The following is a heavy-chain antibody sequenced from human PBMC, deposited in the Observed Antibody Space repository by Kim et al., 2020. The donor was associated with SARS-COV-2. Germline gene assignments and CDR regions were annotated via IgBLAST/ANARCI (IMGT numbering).Heavy chain of an antibody. J-gene: IGHJ5*02. CDR2: IIPIFGTA. Sequence: SVKVSCKASGGTFSSYAISWVRQAPGQGLEWMGGIIPIFGTANYAQKFQGRVTITADESASTAYMELSSLRSEDTSVYYFARGGWAIADRSSVLFDPGG. CDR1: GGTFSSYA. CDR3: ARGGWAIADRSSVLFDP. V-gene: IGHV1-69*13. D-gene: IGHD6-6*01.